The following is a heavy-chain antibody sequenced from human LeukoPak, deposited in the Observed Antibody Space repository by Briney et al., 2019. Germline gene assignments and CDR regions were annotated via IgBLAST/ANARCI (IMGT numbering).Heavy chain of an antibody. V-gene: IGHV4-34*01. J-gene: IGHJ4*02. Sequence: PSETLSLTCAVYGGSFSGYYWSWIRQPPGKGLEWIGEINHSGSTNYNPPLKSRVTISVDTSKNQFSLKLSSVTAADTAVYYCARGPPSFYCSGGSCYSGRGYFDYWGQGTLVTVSS. CDR1: GGSFSGYY. D-gene: IGHD2-15*01. CDR2: INHSGST. CDR3: ARGPPSFYCSGGSCYSGRGYFDY.